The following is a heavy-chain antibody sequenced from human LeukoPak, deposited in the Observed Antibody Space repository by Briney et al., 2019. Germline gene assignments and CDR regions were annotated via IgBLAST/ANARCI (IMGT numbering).Heavy chain of an antibody. D-gene: IGHD3-10*01. CDR2: IYTSGST. CDR3: ARSSITMVRGVRYYYYMDV. CDR1: GGSISSGSHY. V-gene: IGHV4-61*02. J-gene: IGHJ6*03. Sequence: SETLSLTCTVSGGSISSGSHYWSWIRQPAGKGLEWIGRIYTSGSTNYNPSLKSRVTISVDTSKNQFSLKLSSVTAADTAVYYCARSSITMVRGVRYYYYMDVWGKGTTVTVSS.